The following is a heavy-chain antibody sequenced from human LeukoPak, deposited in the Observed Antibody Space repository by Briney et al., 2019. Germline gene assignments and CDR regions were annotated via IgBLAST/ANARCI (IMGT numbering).Heavy chain of an antibody. CDR3: ARRIGAYCGGDCYLGFDY. J-gene: IGHJ4*02. D-gene: IGHD2-21*02. Sequence: PSETLSLTCAVYGGSFSGYYWSWIRQPPGKGLEWIGEINHSGSTNYNPSLKSRITISVDTSKNQFSLKLSSVTAADTAVYYCARRIGAYCGGDCYLGFDYWGQGTLVTVSS. V-gene: IGHV4-34*01. CDR1: GGSFSGYY. CDR2: INHSGST.